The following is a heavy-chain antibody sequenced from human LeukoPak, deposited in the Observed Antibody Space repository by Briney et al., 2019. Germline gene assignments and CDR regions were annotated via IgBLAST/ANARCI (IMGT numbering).Heavy chain of an antibody. CDR3: ARDRSSYYDFWSGTQADAFDI. Sequence: SETLSLTCTVSGGSISSYYWSWIRQPPGKGLEWIGYIYYSGSTNYNPSLKSRVTISVDTSKNQFSLKLSSVTAADTAVYYCARDRSSYYDFWSGTQADAFDIWGQGTMVTVSS. J-gene: IGHJ3*02. CDR2: IYYSGST. D-gene: IGHD3-3*01. CDR1: GGSISSYY. V-gene: IGHV4-59*01.